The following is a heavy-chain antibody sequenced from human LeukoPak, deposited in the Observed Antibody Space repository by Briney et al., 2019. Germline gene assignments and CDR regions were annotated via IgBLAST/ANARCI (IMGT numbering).Heavy chain of an antibody. CDR2: INHSGST. V-gene: IGHV4-34*01. CDR3: ARGHYCDSSGYYYVDAFDI. J-gene: IGHJ3*02. CDR1: GGSFSGYY. D-gene: IGHD3-22*01. Sequence: SETLSLTCAVYGGSFSGYYWSWIRQPPGKGLEWIGEINHSGSTNYNPSLKSRVTISVDTSKNQFSLKLSSVTAADTAVYYCARGHYCDSSGYYYVDAFDIWGQGTMVTVSS.